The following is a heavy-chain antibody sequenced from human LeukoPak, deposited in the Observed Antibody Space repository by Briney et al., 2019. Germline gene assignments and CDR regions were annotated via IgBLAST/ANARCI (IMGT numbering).Heavy chain of an antibody. Sequence: GGSLRLSCAASGFTFSSYEMNWVRQAPGKGLEWVSYISSRGSTIYYADSVKGRFTISRDNAKNSLYLQMNSLRAEDTAVYYCARESGYYGSGSYYKSNWFDPWGQGTLVTVSS. CDR2: ISSRGSTI. D-gene: IGHD3-10*01. CDR3: ARESGYYGSGSYYKSNWFDP. J-gene: IGHJ5*02. V-gene: IGHV3-48*03. CDR1: GFTFSSYE.